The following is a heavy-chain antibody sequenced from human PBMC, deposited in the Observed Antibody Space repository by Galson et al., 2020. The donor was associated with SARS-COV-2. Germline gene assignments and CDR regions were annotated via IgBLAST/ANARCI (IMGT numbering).Heavy chain of an antibody. CDR1: GFSLSNSEVG. CDR3: AHRPLPPYCRIPNCFTVWFDP. J-gene: IGHJ5*02. Sequence: ESGPTLVKPTQTLTLTCTFSGFSLSNSEVGVGWIRQPPGKALEWVALIYWNDDKRYSPSLKSRLTITKDTSKNQVVLRMTNMDPVDTATYYVAHRPLPPYCRIPNCFTVWFDPWGQGTLVTVSS. CDR2: IYWNDDK. D-gene: IGHD2-2*01. V-gene: IGHV2-5*01.